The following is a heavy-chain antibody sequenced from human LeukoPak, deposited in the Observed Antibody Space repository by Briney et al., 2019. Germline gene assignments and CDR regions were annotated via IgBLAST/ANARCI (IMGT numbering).Heavy chain of an antibody. D-gene: IGHD6-19*01. J-gene: IGHJ4*02. V-gene: IGHV3-30*02. CDR2: IGIDGSDE. Sequence: PGGSLRLSCATSGFTFSIYDMHWVRQFPGKGLEWVAFIGIDGSDEEYVDSVKGRFTISRDNSKNTLYLQMNSLRAEDTAAYYCANSPGGSTGWFPDSWGQGTLVTVSS. CDR1: GFTFSIYD. CDR3: ANSPGGSTGWFPDS.